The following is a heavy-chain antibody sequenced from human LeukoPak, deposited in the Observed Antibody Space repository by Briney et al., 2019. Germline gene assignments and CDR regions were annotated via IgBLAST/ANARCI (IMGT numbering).Heavy chain of an antibody. J-gene: IGHJ3*02. CDR2: ISAYNGNT. V-gene: IGHV1-18*01. CDR3: AREMSGGNAFDI. D-gene: IGHD3-10*01. CDR1: GYTFTSYG. Sequence: ASVKVSCKASGYTFTSYGISWVRQAPGQGLEWMGWISAYNGNTNYAQKLQGRVTMTTDTSTSTAYMELSSLRSEDSAVYFCAREMSGGNAFDIWGQGTMVTVSS.